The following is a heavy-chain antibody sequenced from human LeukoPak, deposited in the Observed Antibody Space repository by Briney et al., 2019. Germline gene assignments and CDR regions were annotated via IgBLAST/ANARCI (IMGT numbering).Heavy chain of an antibody. CDR2: INPSGGST. CDR1: GYTFTGYY. D-gene: IGHD4-17*01. V-gene: IGHV1-46*01. CDR3: ATNDYGDVYYFDY. Sequence: ASVKVSCKASGYTFTGYYMHWVRQAPGQGLEWMGWINPSGGSTSYAQKFQGRVTMTRDTSTSTVYMELSSLRSEDTAVYYCATNDYGDVYYFDYWGQGTLVTVSS. J-gene: IGHJ4*02.